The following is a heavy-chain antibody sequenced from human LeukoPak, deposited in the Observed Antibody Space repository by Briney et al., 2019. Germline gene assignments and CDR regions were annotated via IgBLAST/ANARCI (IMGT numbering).Heavy chain of an antibody. CDR2: INPNSGGT. D-gene: IGHD3-9*01. Sequence: ASVKVSCKASGYTFTGYYMHWVRQAPGRGLEWMGRINPNSGGTNYAQKFQGRVTMTRDTSISTAYMELSRLRSDDTAVYYCARDANYDILTGYYTYFDYWGQGTLVTVSS. CDR1: GYTFTGYY. V-gene: IGHV1-2*06. J-gene: IGHJ4*02. CDR3: ARDANYDILTGYYTYFDY.